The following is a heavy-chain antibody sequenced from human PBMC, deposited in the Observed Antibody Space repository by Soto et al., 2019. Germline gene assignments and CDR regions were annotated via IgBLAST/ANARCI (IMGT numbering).Heavy chain of an antibody. CDR1: GYTFINYY. V-gene: IGHV1-46*01. Sequence: QVQLVQSGAEVKKPGASVKVSCKASGYTFINYYIHWVRQAPGQGLEWMGMINLSGGSTSYAQNFQGRVTMTSDTSTRTVYMELSSLRSEDTAVYYCARNYKSGLDSWGQGTLVTVSS. CDR3: ARNYKSGLDS. J-gene: IGHJ4*02. D-gene: IGHD1-26*01. CDR2: INLSGGST.